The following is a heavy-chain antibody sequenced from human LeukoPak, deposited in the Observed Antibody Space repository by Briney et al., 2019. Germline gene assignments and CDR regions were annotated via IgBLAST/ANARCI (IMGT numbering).Heavy chain of an antibody. V-gene: IGHV4-34*01. CDR2: INHSGST. J-gene: IGHJ5*02. CDR1: GGSISSYY. CDR3: ARYTIFGVVSFDP. Sequence: PSETLSLTCTVSGGSISSYYWSWIRQPPGKGLEWIGEINHSGSTNYNPSLKSRVTISVDTSKNQFSLKLSSVTAADTAVYYCARYTIFGVVSFDPWGQGTLVTVSS. D-gene: IGHD3-3*01.